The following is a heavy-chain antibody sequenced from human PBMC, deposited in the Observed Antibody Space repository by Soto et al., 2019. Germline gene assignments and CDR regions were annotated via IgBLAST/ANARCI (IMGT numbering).Heavy chain of an antibody. CDR3: ARAVFGVVIRSPRIDP. CDR2: IYYSGST. D-gene: IGHD3-3*01. Sequence: PSETLSLTCTVSGGSISSYYWSWIRQPPGKGLEWIGYIYYSGSTNYNPSLKSRVTISVDTSKNQFSLKLSSVTAADTAVYYCARAVFGVVIRSPRIDPWGQGTLVTVSS. CDR1: GGSISSYY. J-gene: IGHJ5*02. V-gene: IGHV4-59*01.